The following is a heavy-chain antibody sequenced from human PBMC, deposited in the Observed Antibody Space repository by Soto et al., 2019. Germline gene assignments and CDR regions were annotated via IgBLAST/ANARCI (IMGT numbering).Heavy chain of an antibody. D-gene: IGHD2-8*01. J-gene: IGHJ4*02. CDR1: GFTFSTYD. V-gene: IGHV3-13*04. CDR2: IGTAGDT. CDR3: ARAVRTGNGGRGYFDY. Sequence: EVQLVESGGGLVQPGGSLRLSCTASGFTFSTYDMHWVRQVKGKGLEWVSVIGTAGDTYYPDSVRGRFTISREDANNSLYLQMNSLRAGDTAIYYCARAVRTGNGGRGYFDYWGQGALVAVSS.